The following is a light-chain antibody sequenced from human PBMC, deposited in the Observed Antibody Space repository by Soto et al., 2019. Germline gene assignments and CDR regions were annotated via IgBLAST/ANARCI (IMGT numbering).Light chain of an antibody. CDR3: SSYTSSSTL. CDR1: SSDVGAYNY. J-gene: IGLJ2*01. CDR2: DVS. V-gene: IGLV2-14*01. Sequence: QSALTQPASVSGSPGQSITISCTGTSSDVGAYNYVSWYQQHPGKAPKLIIYDVSNRPSGVSNRFSGSKSGNTASLTISGLQAEDEADYYCSSYTSSSTLFGGGTKVTVL.